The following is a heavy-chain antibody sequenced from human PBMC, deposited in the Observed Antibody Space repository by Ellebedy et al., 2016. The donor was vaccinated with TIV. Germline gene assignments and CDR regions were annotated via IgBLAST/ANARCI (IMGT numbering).Heavy chain of an antibody. Sequence: AASVKVSCKASGYTFTGNYLHWVRQAPGQGLEWMGCINPGSGGTKYAQKFQGRITMTRDTSISTAYMDLSRLTSDDTAVYYCARIAVARGGMDVWGQGTTVTVSS. CDR3: ARIAVARGGMDV. V-gene: IGHV1-2*02. CDR2: INPGSGGT. CDR1: GYTFTGNY. D-gene: IGHD6-19*01. J-gene: IGHJ6*02.